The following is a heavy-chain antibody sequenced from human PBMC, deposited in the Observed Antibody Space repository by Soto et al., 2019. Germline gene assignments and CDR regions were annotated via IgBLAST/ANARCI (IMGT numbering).Heavy chain of an antibody. Sequence: QLQLQESGSGLVKPSQTLSLTCAVSGGSISSGGYSWSWIRQPPGKGLEWIGYIYHSVSTYYTPSLISRVTISVDRSRNQFALKRSSGTGADTAVYYCAAGRGRPRYYCGQGTLVSASS. CDR2: IYHSVST. D-gene: IGHD4-17*01. J-gene: IGHJ4*02. V-gene: IGHV4-30-2*01. CDR1: GGSISSGGYS. CDR3: AAGRGRPRYY.